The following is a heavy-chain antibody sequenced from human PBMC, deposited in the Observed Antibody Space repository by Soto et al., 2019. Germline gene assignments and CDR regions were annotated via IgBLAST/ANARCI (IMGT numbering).Heavy chain of an antibody. CDR2: IAVGSGNT. V-gene: IGHV1-58*02. CDR3: AADSSSGYDFIAPTFMDV. D-gene: IGHD5-12*01. Sequence: ASVKVSCKASGFTFTTSAMQWVRQARGQRLEWIGWIAVGSGNTNFAQRFQERVTITRDMSTNTAYMELSSLRSEDTAVYYCAADSSSGYDFIAPTFMDVWGQGTTVTVSS. CDR1: GFTFTTSA. J-gene: IGHJ6*02.